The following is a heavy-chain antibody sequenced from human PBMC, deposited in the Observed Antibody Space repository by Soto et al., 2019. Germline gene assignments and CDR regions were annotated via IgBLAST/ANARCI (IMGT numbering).Heavy chain of an antibody. CDR3: ARGGISFFDP. V-gene: IGHV3-11*01. CDR2: ISKSSRAI. D-gene: IGHD6-13*01. Sequence: QVQLVASGGGLVKPAGSLRLSCAASGFSFSDYYMSWIRQAPGKGLECSSYISKSSRAISYADSVKGRFTISRDNANNSLYLQLNSLRVEDTAVYYCARGGISFFDPWGQGTLVIVSS. CDR1: GFSFSDYY. J-gene: IGHJ5*02.